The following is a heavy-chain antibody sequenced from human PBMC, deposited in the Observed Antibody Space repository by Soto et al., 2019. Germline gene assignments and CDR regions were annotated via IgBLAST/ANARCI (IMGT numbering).Heavy chain of an antibody. CDR3: AKDMAPGYCSGGSCYSHAFDI. V-gene: IGHV3-23*01. CDR1: GFTFSSHA. CDR2: ISGSGGST. D-gene: IGHD2-15*01. J-gene: IGHJ3*02. Sequence: GGSLRLPCAASGFTFSSHAMSWVRQAPGKGLEWVSAISGSGGSTYYADSVKGRFTISRDNSKNTLYLQMNSLRAEDTAVYYCAKDMAPGYCSGGSCYSHAFDIWGQGTMVTVSS.